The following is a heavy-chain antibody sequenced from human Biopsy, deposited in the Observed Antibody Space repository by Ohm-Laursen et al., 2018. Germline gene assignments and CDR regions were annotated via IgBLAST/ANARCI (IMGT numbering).Heavy chain of an antibody. CDR3: ARDKITYCTSTSCDYFGMDV. V-gene: IGHV4-39*02. Sequence: TLSLTCTVSGGAISNNNYYWGWIRQPPGKGLEWIGSIFYRGSTHYKPSLKSLANISVDTSKNRFSLKLNSVTAADTAVYYCARDKITYCTSTSCDYFGMDVWGQGTTVTVSS. J-gene: IGHJ6*02. CDR2: IFYRGST. CDR1: GGAISNNNYY. D-gene: IGHD2-2*01.